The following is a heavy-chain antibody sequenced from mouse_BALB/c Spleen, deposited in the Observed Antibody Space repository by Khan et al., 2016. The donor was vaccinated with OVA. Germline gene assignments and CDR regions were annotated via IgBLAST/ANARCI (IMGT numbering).Heavy chain of an antibody. CDR1: GYTFISYW. D-gene: IGHD2-4*01. CDR2: FNPSTDYT. V-gene: IGHV1-7*01. CDR3: SRAYYDYGGGRD. J-gene: IGHJ4*01. Sequence: QVQLKESGAELAKPGASVQMSCKASGYTFISYWIHWIKQRPGQGLEWIGCFNPSTDYTEYNQKFKDKATLTADKSSSTAYMELRSLTSEDSAVYYCSRAYYDYGGGRDWGQGTSVTVSS.